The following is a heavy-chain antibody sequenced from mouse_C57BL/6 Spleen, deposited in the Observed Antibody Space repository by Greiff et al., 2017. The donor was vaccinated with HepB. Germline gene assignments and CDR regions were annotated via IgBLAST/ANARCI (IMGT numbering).Heavy chain of an antibody. Sequence: VKLMESGAELVKPGASVKISCKASGYAFSSYWMNWVKQRPGKGLEWIGQIYPGDGDTNYNGKFKGKATLTADKSSSTAYMQLSSLTSEDSAVYFCARDYGYYFDYWGQGTTLTVSS. CDR3: ARDYGYYFDY. CDR2: IYPGDGDT. D-gene: IGHD1-1*01. J-gene: IGHJ2*01. V-gene: IGHV1-80*01. CDR1: GYAFSSYW.